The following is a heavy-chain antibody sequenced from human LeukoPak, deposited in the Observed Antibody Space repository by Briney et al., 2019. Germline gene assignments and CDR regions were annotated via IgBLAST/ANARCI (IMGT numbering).Heavy chain of an antibody. CDR1: GFTFSSYA. CDR2: ISYDGSNK. Sequence: GSLRLSCAASGFTFSSYAMHWVRQAPSKGLEWVAVISYDGSNKYYADSVKGRFTISRDNSKNTLYLQMNSLRAEDTAVYYCARTYCSSTSCYRPYYYYYMDVWGKGTTVTVSS. J-gene: IGHJ6*03. D-gene: IGHD2-2*01. CDR3: ARTYCSSTSCYRPYYYYYMDV. V-gene: IGHV3-30*04.